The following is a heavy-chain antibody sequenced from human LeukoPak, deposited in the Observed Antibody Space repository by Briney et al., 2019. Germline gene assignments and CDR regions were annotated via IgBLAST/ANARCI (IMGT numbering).Heavy chain of an antibody. V-gene: IGHV3-21*01. CDR2: IDSTSTYI. J-gene: IGHJ4*02. CDR3: SRDSHHGSGSYYNGYEN. Sequence: GGSLRLSCAASGFNFGSYSMNWVRQAPGKGLEWVSSIDSTSTYIYYADSVKGRFTISRDNAKNSLYLQMNSLRAEDTAVYYCSRDSHHGSGSYYNGYENWGQGTLVTVSS. D-gene: IGHD3-10*01. CDR1: GFNFGSYS.